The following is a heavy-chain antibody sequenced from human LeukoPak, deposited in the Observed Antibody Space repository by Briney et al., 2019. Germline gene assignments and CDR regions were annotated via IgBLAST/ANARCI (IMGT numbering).Heavy chain of an antibody. CDR2: ISGDGGST. J-gene: IGHJ4*02. V-gene: IGHV3-43*02. CDR1: GFTFDDYA. D-gene: IGHD3-22*01. CDR3: AKAGYYYDSSGYSLDC. Sequence: GGSLRLSCAASGFTFDDYAMHWVRQAPGKGLEWVSLISGDGGSTYYADSVKGRFTISRDNSKNSLYLQMNSLRTEDTALYYCAKAGYYYDSSGYSLDCWGQGTLVTVSS.